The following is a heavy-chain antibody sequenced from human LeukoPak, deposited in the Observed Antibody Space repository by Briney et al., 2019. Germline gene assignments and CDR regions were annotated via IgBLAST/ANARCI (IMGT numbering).Heavy chain of an antibody. CDR3: AIGMEDYYGSGSYYDY. V-gene: IGHV3-7*01. J-gene: IGHJ4*02. CDR1: GFTFSNYW. CDR2: IKQDGSEK. D-gene: IGHD3-10*01. Sequence: PGGSLRLSCAASGFTFSNYWMTWVRQAPGKGLEWVANIKQDGSEKYYVDSVKGRFTISRDNAKNSLYLQMNSLRAEDTAVYYCAIGMEDYYGSGSYYDYWGQGTLVTVSS.